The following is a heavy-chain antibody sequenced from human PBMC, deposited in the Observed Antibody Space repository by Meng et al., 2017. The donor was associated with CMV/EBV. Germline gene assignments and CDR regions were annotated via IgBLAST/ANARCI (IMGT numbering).Heavy chain of an antibody. CDR1: GGSFSGYY. D-gene: IGHD3-10*01. V-gene: IGHV4-34*01. CDR2: INHREST. J-gene: IGHJ4*02. CDR3: ARGPNRYYYGSGSYYY. Sequence: SEPLSPTCAVYGGSFSGYYWSGTRQPPGKGREWFGEINHRESTNSNPSLRSRVTISVETTKNQFSLKLSSVTAADTVVYYGARGPNRYYYGSGSYYYWGQGTLVTVSS.